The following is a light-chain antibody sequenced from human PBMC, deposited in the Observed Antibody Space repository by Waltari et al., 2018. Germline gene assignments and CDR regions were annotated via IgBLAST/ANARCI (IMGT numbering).Light chain of an antibody. CDR1: SRDVGGYNS. V-gene: IGLV2-11*01. CDR2: DVS. Sequence: QSALTQPRSVSGSPGQSVTISCPGTSRDVGGYNSVSWYQQHPGKAPKLMIYDVSKWPSGVPDRFSGSKSGNTASLTISGLQAEDEADYYCCSYAGSYTLGVFGGGTKLTVL. J-gene: IGLJ3*02. CDR3: CSYAGSYTLGV.